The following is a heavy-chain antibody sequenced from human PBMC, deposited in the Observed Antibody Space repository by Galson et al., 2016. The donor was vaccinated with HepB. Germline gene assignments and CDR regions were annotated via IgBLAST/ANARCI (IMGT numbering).Heavy chain of an antibody. V-gene: IGHV3-48*01. Sequence: SLRLSCAASGFSFSSYSMNWVRQAPGKGLEWISYISSTNSPTIYYADSVKGRFTISRDNAKNSLYLQMNSLRVEDTAVYYCARGVGPAYMDVWGNGTTVTVSS. CDR2: ISSTNSPTI. D-gene: IGHD5/OR15-5a*01. J-gene: IGHJ6*03. CDR1: GFSFSSYS. CDR3: ARGVGPAYMDV.